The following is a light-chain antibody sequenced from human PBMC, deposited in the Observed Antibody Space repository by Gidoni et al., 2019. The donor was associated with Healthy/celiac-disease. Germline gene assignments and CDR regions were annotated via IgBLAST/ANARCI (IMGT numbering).Light chain of an antibody. V-gene: IGKV3-15*01. CDR1: QSVSSN. Sequence: ELVMTQSPATLSVSPGERATLSCRASQSVSSNLALYQQKPGQAPRLLIYVASTRATGIPARFSGSGSGTEFTLTISSLQSEDFAVYYCQQYNNWPPLLTFGGGTKVEIK. CDR2: VAS. J-gene: IGKJ4*01. CDR3: QQYNNWPPLLT.